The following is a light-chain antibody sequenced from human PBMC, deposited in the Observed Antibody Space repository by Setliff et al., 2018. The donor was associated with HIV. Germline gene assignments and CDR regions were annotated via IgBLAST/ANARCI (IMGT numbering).Light chain of an antibody. CDR2: DVS. V-gene: IGLV2-14*03. J-gene: IGLJ1*01. CDR1: SSDVGGYKY. Sequence: QSALTQPASVSGSPGQSITISCTGTSSDVGGYKYVSWYQQHPGKAPKLMIYDVSNRPSGVSNRFSGSKSGNTASLTISGLQAEDEADHYCNSYISRTPLYVFGTGTKV. CDR3: NSYISRTPLYV.